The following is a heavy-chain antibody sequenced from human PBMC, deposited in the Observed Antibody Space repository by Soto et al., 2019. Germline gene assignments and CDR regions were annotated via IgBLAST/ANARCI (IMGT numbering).Heavy chain of an antibody. D-gene: IGHD2-15*01. J-gene: IGHJ4*02. Sequence: LXLCCAASVFTFTISSLSWVRQAPGKGLEWVSGISGSGGSTHHADSVKGRFTISRDNSKNTVYLQMNSLRAEDTAVYYCAKDPGLKDIATLFDFWGQGTLVTVSS. CDR1: VFTFTISS. CDR3: AKDPGLKDIATLFDF. CDR2: ISGSGGST. V-gene: IGHV3-23*01.